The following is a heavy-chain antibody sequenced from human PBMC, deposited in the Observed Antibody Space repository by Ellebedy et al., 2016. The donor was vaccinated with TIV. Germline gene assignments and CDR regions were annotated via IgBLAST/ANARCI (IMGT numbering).Heavy chain of an antibody. Sequence: SETLSLXXAVYAAPISSYHWSWIRQPPGKGLEWIGSIYYSGSTYYNPSLKSRVTISVDTSKNQFSLKLSSVNAAETAVYYCARIDSSSWYRIDYWGQGTLVTVSS. J-gene: IGHJ4*02. CDR3: ARIDSSSWYRIDY. CDR2: IYYSGST. D-gene: IGHD6-13*01. V-gene: IGHV4-39*01. CDR1: AAPISSYH.